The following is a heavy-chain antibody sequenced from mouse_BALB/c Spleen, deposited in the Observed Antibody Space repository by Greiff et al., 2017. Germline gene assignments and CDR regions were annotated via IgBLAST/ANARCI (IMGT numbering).Heavy chain of an antibody. CDR3: AREGLRSYYFDY. CDR2: ISYSGST. Sequence: VQLKESGPGLVKPSQSLSLTCTVTGYSITSDYAWNWIRQFPGNKLEWMGYISYSGSTSYNPSLKSRISITRDTSKNQFFLQLNSVTTEDTATYYCAREGLRSYYFDYWGQGTTLTVSS. J-gene: IGHJ2*01. D-gene: IGHD1-1*01. V-gene: IGHV3-2*02. CDR1: GYSITSDYA.